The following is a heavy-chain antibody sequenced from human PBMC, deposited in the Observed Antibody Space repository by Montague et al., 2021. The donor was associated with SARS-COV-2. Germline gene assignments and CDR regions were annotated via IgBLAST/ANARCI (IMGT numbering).Heavy chain of an antibody. CDR1: GDSVSSNSAA. CDR2: TYYRPKWYN. V-gene: IGHV6-1*01. J-gene: IGHJ5*02. CDR3: ARGDPYCTNGVCYTGNWFDP. Sequence: CAISGDSVSSNSAAWNWIRQSPSRGFEWLGRTYYRPKWYNDYAVSVESRITINPDTSKNQFSLQLNSVTPEDTAVYYCARGDPYCTNGVCYTGNWFDPWGQGTPVTVSS. D-gene: IGHD2-8*01.